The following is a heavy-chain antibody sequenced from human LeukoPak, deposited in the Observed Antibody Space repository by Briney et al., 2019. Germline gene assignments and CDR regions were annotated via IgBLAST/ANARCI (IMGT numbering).Heavy chain of an antibody. J-gene: IGHJ4*02. D-gene: IGHD2-15*01. CDR1: GGSFSGHY. CDR2: INHGGST. V-gene: IGHV4-34*01. Sequence: PSETLSLTCAVYGGSFSGHYWSWIRQPPGKGLEWIGEINHGGSTNYNPSLKSRVTISIDTSKNQFSLRLTSVTAADTAVYYCASPFYCSGGSCYSGDSWGQGTLVTVSS. CDR3: ASPFYCSGGSCYSGDS.